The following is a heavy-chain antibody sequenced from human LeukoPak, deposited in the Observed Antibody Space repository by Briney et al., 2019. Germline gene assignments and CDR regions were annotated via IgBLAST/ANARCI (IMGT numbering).Heavy chain of an antibody. CDR1: GGSISSYY. CDR2: IYYSGST. J-gene: IGHJ4*02. V-gene: IGHV4-59*01. Sequence: PSETLSLTCTVSGGSISSYYWSWVRQPPGKGLEWIGYIYYSGSTNYNPSLKSRGTISVDTSKNQFSLKLSSVTAADTAVYYCARVGRIAAAVHYWGQGTLVTVSS. CDR3: ARVGRIAAAVHY. D-gene: IGHD6-13*01.